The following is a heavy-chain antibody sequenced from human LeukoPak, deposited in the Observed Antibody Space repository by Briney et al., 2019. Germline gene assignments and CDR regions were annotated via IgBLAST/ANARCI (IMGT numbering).Heavy chain of an antibody. CDR2: IFPADSDT. CDR1: GYSFTTDW. J-gene: IGHJ4*02. V-gene: IGHV5-51*01. Sequence: GESLKISCKGSGYSFTTDWIGWVRQMLGKGLEWMGIIFPADSDTRYSPSFQGQVTISADKSISTAYLQWDSLKASDTAMYYCARPAGVPRWGQGTLVTVSS. D-gene: IGHD3-10*01. CDR3: ARPAGVPR.